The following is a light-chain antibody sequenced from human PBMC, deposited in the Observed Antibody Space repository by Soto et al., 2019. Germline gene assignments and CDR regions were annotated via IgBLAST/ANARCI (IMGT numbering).Light chain of an antibody. CDR3: QQYGHSPIT. CDR1: QSLSGNY. CDR2: GAS. V-gene: IGKV3-20*01. J-gene: IGKJ5*01. Sequence: EIVLTQSPGTLSLSPGERVTLSCRASQSLSGNYLAWYQQKPGQAPKFLIYGASKRAAGIPDRVSGGGSGTDFALTINRLEPEDCAVYYCQQYGHSPITFGQGTRLEIK.